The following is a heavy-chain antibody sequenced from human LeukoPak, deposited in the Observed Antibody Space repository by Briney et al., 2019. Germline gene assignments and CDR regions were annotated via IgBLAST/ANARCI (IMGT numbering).Heavy chain of an antibody. CDR1: GFTFSSYG. CDR2: ISGSGGST. V-gene: IGHV3-23*01. D-gene: IGHD3-10*01. CDR3: AKEGYYYGSGSLPNY. J-gene: IGHJ4*02. Sequence: GGSLRLSCAASGFTFSSYGMSWVRQAPGQGLEWVSAISGSGGSTYYADSVKGRFTISRDNSKNTLYLRMNSLRAEDTAVYYCAKEGYYYGSGSLPNYWGQGTLVTVSS.